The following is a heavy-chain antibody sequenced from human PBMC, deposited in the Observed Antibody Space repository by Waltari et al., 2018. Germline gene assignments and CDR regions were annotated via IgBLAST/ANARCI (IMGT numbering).Heavy chain of an antibody. CDR3: AGGGSSSSWYGY. Sequence: QVQLVQSGAEVKKPGASVKVSCKASGYTFTRYDIHWVRQATGQGLEWMGWMNPNSSNKGYEEKFNGGVTMTRKSSISTAYMKLSSLRSEDTAVYYGAGGGSSSSWYGYWGQGTLVTVSS. J-gene: IGHJ4*02. D-gene: IGHD6-13*01. CDR1: GYTFTRYD. V-gene: IGHV1-8*01. CDR2: MNPNSSNK.